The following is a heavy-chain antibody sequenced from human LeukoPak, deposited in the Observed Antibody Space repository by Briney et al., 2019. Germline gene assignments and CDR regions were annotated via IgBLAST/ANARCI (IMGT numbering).Heavy chain of an antibody. V-gene: IGHV4-34*01. CDR1: GGSFSGYY. J-gene: IGHJ4*02. CDR2: INHSGST. D-gene: IGHD5-12*01. Sequence: SETLSLTCAVYGGSFSGYYWSWIRQPPGKGLEWIGEINHSGSTNYNPSLRSRVTISVDTSKNQFSLKLSSVTAADTAVYYCARVTWPTFDYWGQGTLVTVSS. CDR3: ARVTWPTFDY.